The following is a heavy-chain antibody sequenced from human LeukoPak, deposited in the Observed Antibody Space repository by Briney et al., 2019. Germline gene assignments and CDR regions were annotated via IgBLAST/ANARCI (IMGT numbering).Heavy chain of an antibody. V-gene: IGHV3-23*01. CDR2: ISGSGGST. CDR1: GFTFSSYA. J-gene: IGHJ4*02. Sequence: GGSLRLSCAASGFTFSSYAMSWVRQAPGKGLEWVSAISGSGGSTYYADSVKGRFTISRDNFKNTLYLQMNSLRAEDTAVYYCAKDGSTSSGSYPPFDYWGQGTLVTVSS. D-gene: IGHD3-10*01. CDR3: AKDGSTSSGSYPPFDY.